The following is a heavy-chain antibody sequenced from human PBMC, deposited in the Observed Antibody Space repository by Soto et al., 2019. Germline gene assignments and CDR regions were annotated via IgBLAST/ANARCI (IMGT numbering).Heavy chain of an antibody. Sequence: PSESLSLTYTISGRPISNISYYWGWIRQPPGKGLEWIGSIYYSGSTYYNPSLKSRVTISVDTSKNQFSLKLSSVTAADTAVYYCARLWYTESDYWGQG. CDR3: ARLWYTESDY. D-gene: IGHD1-20*01. CDR1: GRPISNISYY. V-gene: IGHV4-39*01. J-gene: IGHJ4*02. CDR2: IYYSGST.